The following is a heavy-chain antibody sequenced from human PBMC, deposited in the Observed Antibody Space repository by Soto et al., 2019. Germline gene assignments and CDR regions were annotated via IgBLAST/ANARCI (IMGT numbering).Heavy chain of an antibody. D-gene: IGHD5-18*01. CDR2: IWYDGSNK. J-gene: IGHJ4*02. CDR3: GRDGALGDTAVVDS. CDR1: GFTFSTYG. V-gene: IGHV3-33*01. Sequence: QVQLVESGGGVVQPGKSLRLSCAASGFTFSTYGMHWVRQAPDKGLEWVAVIWYDGSNKYHGDSLKGRFTISRDNSKNTLYLQINNLRAEDTAVYYCGRDGALGDTAVVDSWGQGTLVTVSS.